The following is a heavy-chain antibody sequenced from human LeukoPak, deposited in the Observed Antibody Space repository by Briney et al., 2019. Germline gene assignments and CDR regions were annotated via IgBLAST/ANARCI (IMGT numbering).Heavy chain of an antibody. D-gene: IGHD6-25*01. CDR3: AASSGFDY. J-gene: IGHJ4*02. Sequence: GGSLRLSCTASGFTLGDYAMSWVRQAPGKGLEWVGYIRSRAYGGAAEYAASVKGRFTITRDDSKSIAYLQMSNLNTEDTAVYYCAASSGFDYWGQGTLVTVSS. CDR1: GFTLGDYA. V-gene: IGHV3-49*04. CDR2: IRSRAYGGAA.